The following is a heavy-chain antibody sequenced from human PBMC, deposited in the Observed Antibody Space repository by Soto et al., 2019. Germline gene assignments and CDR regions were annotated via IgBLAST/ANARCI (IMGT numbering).Heavy chain of an antibody. CDR1: GFTFSSYA. V-gene: IGHV3-30-3*01. Sequence: QVQLVESGGGVVQPGRSLRLSCAASGFTFSSYAMHWVRQAPGKGLEWVAVISYDGSNKYYADSVKGRFTISRDNSKNTLYLQMNSLRAEDTAVYYCARDSGDSYAPPSYGMDVWGQGTTVTVSS. J-gene: IGHJ6*02. CDR3: ARDSGDSYAPPSYGMDV. CDR2: ISYDGSNK. D-gene: IGHD5-18*01.